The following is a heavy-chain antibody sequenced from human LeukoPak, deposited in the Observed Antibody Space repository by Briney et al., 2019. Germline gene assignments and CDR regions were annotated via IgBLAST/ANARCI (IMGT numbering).Heavy chain of an antibody. D-gene: IGHD4-17*01. V-gene: IGHV4-38-2*01. Sequence: SETLSLTCAVSGYSIISGYYWGWIRQPPGKGLEWIGSIYHSGNTYYSPSLKSRVTISVDKSKNQFSLKLSSVTAADTAVYYCARLYGHTHDYWGQGTLVTVSS. CDR2: IYHSGNT. CDR1: GYSIISGYY. J-gene: IGHJ4*02. CDR3: ARLYGHTHDY.